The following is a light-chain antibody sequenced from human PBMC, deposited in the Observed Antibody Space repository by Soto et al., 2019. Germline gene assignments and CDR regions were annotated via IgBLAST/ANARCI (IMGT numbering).Light chain of an antibody. J-gene: IGLJ1*01. Sequence: QSVLTQPASVSGSPGQSITISCTGTISDVGGYDYVSWYQRHPGKAPKLMIYDVSNRPSGVSNRFSGSKSGNTASLTISGLQADDEADYYCSSYTTSSTYVFGTGTKVTVL. CDR2: DVS. V-gene: IGLV2-14*01. CDR1: ISDVGGYDY. CDR3: SSYTTSSTYV.